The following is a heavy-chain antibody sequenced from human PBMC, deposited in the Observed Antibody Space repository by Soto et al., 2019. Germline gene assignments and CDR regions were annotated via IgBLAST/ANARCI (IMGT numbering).Heavy chain of an antibody. J-gene: IGHJ5*01. CDR1: GFTFSRYG. V-gene: IGHV3-30*03. D-gene: IGHD3-22*01. CDR2: VSYDGSQK. CDR3: ARWVGGSMSDNSGKYDS. Sequence: QVQLVESGGGVVQPGTSLRLTCAGSGFTFSRYGMHWVRQAPGKGLEWVALVSYDGSQKYYVDSVKVRFTISRDNSENTLYLQMNSLRPEDTAVYYCARWVGGSMSDNSGKYDSWGQGTLVTVSS.